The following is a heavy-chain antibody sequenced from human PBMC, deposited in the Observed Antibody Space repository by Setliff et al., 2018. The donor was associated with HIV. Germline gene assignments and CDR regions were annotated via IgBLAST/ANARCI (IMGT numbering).Heavy chain of an antibody. CDR3: ARDQGSPDYYYGMDV. J-gene: IGHJ6*02. Sequence: SLTCTVSGGSISSYYWSWIRQPPGKGLEWIGYIYVSGSTNYNPSLKSRVTISMDTSKNQFSLKLSSVTAADTAVYYCARDQGSPDYYYGMDVWGQGTTVTVS. V-gene: IGHV4-4*09. CDR2: IYVSGST. D-gene: IGHD2-15*01. CDR1: GGSISSYY.